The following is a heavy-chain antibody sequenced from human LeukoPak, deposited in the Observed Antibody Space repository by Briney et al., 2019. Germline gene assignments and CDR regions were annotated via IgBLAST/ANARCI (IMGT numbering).Heavy chain of an antibody. Sequence: GGSLRLSCAASGFTFSSYGMHWVRQAPGKGLEWVAVISFDGSNKYYADSVKGRFTISRDNSKNTLYLQMSSLRAEDTAVFYCAKDPSAIAAGGYGFDIWGQGTMVTVSS. CDR2: ISFDGSNK. CDR1: GFTFSSYG. CDR3: AKDPSAIAAGGYGFDI. V-gene: IGHV3-30*18. J-gene: IGHJ3*02. D-gene: IGHD6-13*01.